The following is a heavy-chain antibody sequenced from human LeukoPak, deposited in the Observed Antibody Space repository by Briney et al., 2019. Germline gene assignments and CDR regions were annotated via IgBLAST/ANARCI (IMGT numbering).Heavy chain of an antibody. J-gene: IGHJ4*02. V-gene: IGHV4-61*01. CDR2: IYYSGTT. CDR1: GGSISSSSYY. D-gene: IGHD6-19*01. CDR3: AREGYSSGWNDY. Sequence: SETLSLTCTVSGGSISSSSYYWSWIRQPPGKGPEWIGYIYYSGTTNYNPSLNSRVTISVDMSKNQFSLKLRSVTAADTAVYYCAREGYSSGWNDYWGQGTLVTVSS.